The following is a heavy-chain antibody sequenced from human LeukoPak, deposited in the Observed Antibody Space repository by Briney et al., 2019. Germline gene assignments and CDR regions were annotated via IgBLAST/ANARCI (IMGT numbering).Heavy chain of an antibody. CDR2: IIPILGIA. Sequence: GASVNVSCKASGGTFSSCAISWVRQAPGQGLEWMGRIIPILGIANYAQKFQGRVTITADKSTSTAYMDLSSLRSEDTAVYYCARGGYHYYYYGMDVWGQGTTVTVSS. V-gene: IGHV1-69*04. J-gene: IGHJ6*02. D-gene: IGHD5-18*01. CDR3: ARGGYHYYYYGMDV. CDR1: GGTFSSCA.